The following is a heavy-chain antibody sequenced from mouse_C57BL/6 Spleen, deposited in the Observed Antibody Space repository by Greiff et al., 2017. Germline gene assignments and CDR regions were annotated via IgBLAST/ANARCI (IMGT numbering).Heavy chain of an antibody. D-gene: IGHD4-1*01. CDR1: GYTFTSYT. CDR3: ARSDWDGFAY. J-gene: IGHJ3*01. V-gene: IGHV1-4*01. CDR2: INPSSGYT. Sequence: QVHVKQSGAELARPGASVKMSCKASGYTFTSYTMHWVKQRPGQGLEWIGYINPSSGYTKYNQKFKDKATLTADKSSSTAYMQLSSLTSEDSAVYYCARSDWDGFAYWGQGTLVTVSA.